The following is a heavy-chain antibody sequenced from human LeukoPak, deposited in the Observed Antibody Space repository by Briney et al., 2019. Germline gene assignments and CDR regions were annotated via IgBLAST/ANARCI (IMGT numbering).Heavy chain of an antibody. J-gene: IGHJ4*02. CDR2: IKQDGSEK. D-gene: IGHD3-10*01. CDR1: GFTLSTYW. V-gene: IGHV3-7*01. CDR3: ARDLEGSGSFYRPSYDY. Sequence: GGSLRLSCAASGFTLSTYWMNWVRQAPGKGLEWVATIKQDGSEKYYVDSVKGRFTISRDNAKNSLYLQMNSLRAEDTAVYYCARDLEGSGSFYRPSYDYWGQGTLVTVSS.